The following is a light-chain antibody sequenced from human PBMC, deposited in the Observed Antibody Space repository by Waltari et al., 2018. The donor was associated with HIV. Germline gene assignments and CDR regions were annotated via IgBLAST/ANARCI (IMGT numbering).Light chain of an antibody. J-gene: IGKJ2*01. V-gene: IGKV3-15*01. Sequence: EIVLTQSPATLSLFPGERATLSCRASQSVSTNLAWYQQKSGQAPRLLIYDASTRASGIPTRFSGSGSGTEFTLTISSLQSEDFAVYYCQQYNIWPPDAFGQGTKLEIK. CDR3: QQYNIWPPDA. CDR2: DAS. CDR1: QSVSTN.